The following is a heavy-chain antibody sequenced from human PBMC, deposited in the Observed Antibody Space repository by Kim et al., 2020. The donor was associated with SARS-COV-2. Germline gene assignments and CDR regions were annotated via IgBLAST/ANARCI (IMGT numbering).Heavy chain of an antibody. CDR2: ISGSGGST. D-gene: IGHD2-2*01. Sequence: GGSLRLSCAASGFTFSSYAMSWVRQAPGKGLEWVSAISGSGGSTYYADSVKGRFTISRDNSKNTLYLQMNSLRAEDTAVYYCAKGYCSSTSCYDDYWGQGTLVTVSS. V-gene: IGHV3-23*01. J-gene: IGHJ4*02. CDR3: AKGYCSSTSCYDDY. CDR1: GFTFSSYA.